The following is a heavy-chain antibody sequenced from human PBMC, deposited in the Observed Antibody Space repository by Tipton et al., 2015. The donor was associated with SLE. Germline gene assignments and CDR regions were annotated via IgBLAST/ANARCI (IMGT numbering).Heavy chain of an antibody. J-gene: IGHJ4*02. Sequence: TLSLTCTVSGGSISSYYWSWIRQPPGKGLEWIGYIYYSGSTNYNPSLKSRVTISVDTSKNQFSLKLSSVTAADTAVYYCARHAGTYYDFWSGYRTPLYFDYWGQGTLVTVSS. CDR3: ARHAGTYYDFWSGYRTPLYFDY. CDR1: GGSISSYY. V-gene: IGHV4-59*08. CDR2: IYYSGST. D-gene: IGHD3-3*01.